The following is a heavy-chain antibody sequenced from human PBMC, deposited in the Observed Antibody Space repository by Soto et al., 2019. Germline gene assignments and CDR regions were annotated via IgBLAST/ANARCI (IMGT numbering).Heavy chain of an antibody. D-gene: IGHD3-10*01. CDR1: GYTFTSYA. Sequence: QVQLVQSGAEVKKPGASVKVSCKASGYTFTSYAIHWVRQAPGQRLEWMCWINAGNGDTKYSQKFQDRVTITRDTSASTAYMELSSLRSEDTAVYYCARGKMVVRGVTPNWFDPWGQGTLVIVSS. CDR2: INAGNGDT. J-gene: IGHJ5*02. V-gene: IGHV1-3*01. CDR3: ARGKMVVRGVTPNWFDP.